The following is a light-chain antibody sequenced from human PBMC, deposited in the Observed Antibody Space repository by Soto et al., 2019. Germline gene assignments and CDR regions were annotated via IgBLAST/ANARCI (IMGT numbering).Light chain of an antibody. V-gene: IGLV2-11*01. CDR3: FSYEAAYTWV. CDR2: DVT. Sequence: QTVLTQPRSVSGSPGQSVTISCTGASTDVGGYNYVSWYQQYPGKAPKIMIYDVTNRPSGVPDRFSGSKSGNTASLTISGLQAEDEADYYCFSYEAAYTWVFGGGTKVTV. CDR1: STDVGGYNY. J-gene: IGLJ3*02.